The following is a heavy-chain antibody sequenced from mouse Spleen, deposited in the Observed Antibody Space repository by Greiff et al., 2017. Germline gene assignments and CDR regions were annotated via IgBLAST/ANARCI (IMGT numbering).Heavy chain of an antibody. CDR1: GYTFTSYW. CDR3: ARAGGYYGAWFAY. D-gene: IGHD2-3*01. Sequence: QVQLQQPGAELVKPGASVKLSCKASGYTFTSYWMHWVKQRPGQGLEWIGMIHPNSGSTNYNEKFKSKATLTVDKSSSTAYMQLSSLTSEDSAVYYCARAGGYYGAWFAYWGQGTLVTVSA. V-gene: IGHV1-64*01. CDR2: IHPNSGST. J-gene: IGHJ3*01.